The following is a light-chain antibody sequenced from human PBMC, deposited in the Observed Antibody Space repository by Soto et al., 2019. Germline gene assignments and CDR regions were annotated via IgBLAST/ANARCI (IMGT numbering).Light chain of an antibody. CDR3: QQYGDSPFT. J-gene: IGKJ2*01. CDR1: QSVSSSN. V-gene: IGKV3-20*01. CDR2: GAS. Sequence: EIVLTQSPGTLSLSPGERATLSCRASQSVSSSNLAWYQQKPGQAPRLLIYGASSRATGIPDRFGGSGSGTDFTLTISRLEPEDFAVYYCQQYGDSPFTFGQGTKLEIK.